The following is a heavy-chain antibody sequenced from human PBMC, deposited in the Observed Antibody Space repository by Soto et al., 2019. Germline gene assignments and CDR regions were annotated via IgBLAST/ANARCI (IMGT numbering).Heavy chain of an antibody. CDR1: GFTFSSYS. V-gene: IGHV3-21*01. CDR2: ISSSSSYI. CDR3: ARFTIFGVVIIPNGMDV. J-gene: IGHJ6*02. Sequence: PVGSLRLSCAASGFTFSSYSMNWVRQAPGKGLEWVSSISSSSSYIYYADSVKGRFTISRDNAKNSLYLQMNSLRAEDTAVYYCARFTIFGVVIIPNGMDVWGQGTTVTVSS. D-gene: IGHD3-3*01.